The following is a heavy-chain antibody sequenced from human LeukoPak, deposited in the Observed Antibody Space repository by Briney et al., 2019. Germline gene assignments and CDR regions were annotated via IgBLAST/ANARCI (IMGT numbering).Heavy chain of an antibody. D-gene: IGHD3-16*01. CDR2: SYHTGST. J-gene: IGHJ4*02. Sequence: PSETLSLTCTVSGYSISTGYYWGWIRQPPGKGLKWIGGSYHTGSTYYNPSLKSRVTMSVDTSKNQFSLKLSFVTAADTAVYYCARVGDYALKDWGQGTLVTVSS. CDR3: ARVGDYALKD. V-gene: IGHV4-38-2*02. CDR1: GYSISTGYY.